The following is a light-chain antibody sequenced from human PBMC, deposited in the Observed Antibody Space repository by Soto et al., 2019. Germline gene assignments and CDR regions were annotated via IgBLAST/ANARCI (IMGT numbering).Light chain of an antibody. J-gene: IGKJ1*01. Sequence: EIVLTQSPGTLSLFPGERATFSCRTSQSIGATYLAWYQQKPGKAPRLLIYATSSRATGIPDRFSGSGSRTDFTLNISRLEPDDSAVYDCEPDASLPRTFGQGTKVEI. CDR1: QSIGATY. V-gene: IGKV3-20*01. CDR3: EPDASLPRT. CDR2: ATS.